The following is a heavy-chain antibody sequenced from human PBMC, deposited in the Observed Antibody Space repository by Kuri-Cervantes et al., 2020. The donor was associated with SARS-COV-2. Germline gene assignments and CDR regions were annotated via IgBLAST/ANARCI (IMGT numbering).Heavy chain of an antibody. V-gene: IGHV4-61*02. CDR2: IYTSGST. J-gene: IGHJ6*02. D-gene: IGHD1-26*01. CDR1: GGSISSGGYY. Sequence: SCTVSGGSISSGGYYWSWVRQHPGRGPEWIGCIYTSGSTNYNPSLKSRVTISVDTSKNQFSLKLSSVTAADTAVYYCARGTVGAPGGGMDVWGQGTTVTVSS. CDR3: ARGTVGAPGGGMDV.